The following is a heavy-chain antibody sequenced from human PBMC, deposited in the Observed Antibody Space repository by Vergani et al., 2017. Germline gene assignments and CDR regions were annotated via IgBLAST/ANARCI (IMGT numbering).Heavy chain of an antibody. CDR3: ARQPYYDFWSGHTPFDY. V-gene: IGHV4-39*01. J-gene: IGHJ4*02. CDR2: IYYSGST. CDR1: GYSISSSSYY. D-gene: IGHD3-3*01. Sequence: QVQLQESGPGLVKPSETLSLTCAVSGYSISSSSYYWGWIRQPPGKGLEWIGSIYYSGSTYYNPSLKSRVTISVDTSKNQFSLKLSSVTAADTAVYYCARQPYYDFWSGHTPFDYWGQGTLVTVSS.